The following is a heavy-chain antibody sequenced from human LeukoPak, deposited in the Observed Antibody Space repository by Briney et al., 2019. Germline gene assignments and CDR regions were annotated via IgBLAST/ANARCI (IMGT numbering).Heavy chain of an antibody. CDR2: IYPGDSDT. V-gene: IGHV5-51*01. CDR3: AGGYGDDYYGMDV. CDR1: GYSFTSYW. Sequence: GESLQISCEGSGYSFTSYWIGWGRQMAGKGLEGMGIIYPGDSDTRYSPSFQGQVTISADKSISTAYLQWSSLKASDTAMYYCAGGYGDDYYGMDVWGQGTTVTVSS. D-gene: IGHD4-17*01. J-gene: IGHJ6*02.